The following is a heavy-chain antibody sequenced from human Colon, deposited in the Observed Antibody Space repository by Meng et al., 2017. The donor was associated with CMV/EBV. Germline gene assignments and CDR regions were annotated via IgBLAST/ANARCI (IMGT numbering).Heavy chain of an antibody. V-gene: IGHV5-51*01. Sequence: GGSLRLSCKGSGYSFTSYWIGWVRQMPGKGLEWMGIIYPDDSDTRYSPSFQGRVTISADKSISTAYLQWSSLKASDTAMYYCARRLDDSSPDYWGQGTLVTVSS. CDR2: IYPDDSDT. D-gene: IGHD6-6*01. J-gene: IGHJ4*02. CDR1: GYSFTSYW. CDR3: ARRLDDSSPDY.